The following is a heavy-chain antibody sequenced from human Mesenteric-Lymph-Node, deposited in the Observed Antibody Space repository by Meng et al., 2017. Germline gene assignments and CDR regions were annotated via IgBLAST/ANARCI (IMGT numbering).Heavy chain of an antibody. CDR3: TGLSGPFDY. V-gene: IGHV3-74*01. CDR1: GFTISRHW. CDR2: INSDGRTT. D-gene: IGHD6-19*01. Sequence: EVQLVESGGGLVQRGGSLRLSCAAAGFTISRHWMHWVRQAPGKGLVWVSRINSDGRTTNYADSVKGRFTISRDNAKNTLYLQMNSLRAEDTAVYFCTGLSGPFDYWGQGTLVTVSS. J-gene: IGHJ4*02.